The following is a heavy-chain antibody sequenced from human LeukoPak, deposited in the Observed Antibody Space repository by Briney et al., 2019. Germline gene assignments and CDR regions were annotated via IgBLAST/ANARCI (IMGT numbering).Heavy chain of an antibody. Sequence: SGPTLVKSTQTPTLTCTVSGISITTSGTGEGLIRQPPGKAKAWVALTYWTDDKRYGPSLSSELTITKSTSKNKVVLTMTNMDPLDSAIYYCAHAMVTRYCSSSNCYRGFDYWGQGTPVTVS. CDR1: GISITTSGTG. CDR3: AHAMVTRYCSSSNCYRGFDY. CDR2: TYWTDDK. J-gene: IGHJ4*02. D-gene: IGHD2-2*01. V-gene: IGHV2-5*01.